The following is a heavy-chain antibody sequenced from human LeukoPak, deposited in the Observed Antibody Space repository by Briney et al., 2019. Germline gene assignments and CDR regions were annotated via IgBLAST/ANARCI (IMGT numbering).Heavy chain of an antibody. CDR2: MNPNSGNT. CDR3: VRGRGNGRPENYFDY. D-gene: IGHD2-8*01. J-gene: IGHJ4*02. CDR1: GYTFTSYD. V-gene: IGHV1-8*01. Sequence: GASVKVSCKASGYTFTSYDINWVRLATGQGLEWMGWMNPNSGNTGYTQKFQGRVTMTRNTSINTAYMELSSLRSEDTAVYYCVRGRGNGRPENYFDYWGQGTLVTVSS.